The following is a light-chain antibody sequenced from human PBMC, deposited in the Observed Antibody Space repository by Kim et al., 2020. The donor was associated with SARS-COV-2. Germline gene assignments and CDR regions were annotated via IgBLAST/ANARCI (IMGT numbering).Light chain of an antibody. J-gene: IGLJ1*01. V-gene: IGLV3-21*04. CDR1: NIGGSS. CDR3: QVWDDNSDHLCV. Sequence: PRETARITSWGRNIGGSSVHCYHQKPGQAPALVIYYDGDRPSASPAGCSGSYTGSKAALPISRVVAGDEADYYCQVWDDNSDHLCVFGAGTKVTVL. CDR2: YDG.